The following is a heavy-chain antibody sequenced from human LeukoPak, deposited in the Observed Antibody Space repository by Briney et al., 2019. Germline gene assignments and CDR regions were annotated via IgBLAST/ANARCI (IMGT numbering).Heavy chain of an antibody. Sequence: GGSLRLSCAASGFTFSRYDMHWVRQAPGKGLEWVAVTSDDGRKEIYADSVKGRFTISRDNSKNTLYLQMNSLRAEDTAVYYCARDSRISAAGRGLYYFDYWGQGTLVTVSS. CDR1: GFTFSRYD. J-gene: IGHJ4*02. V-gene: IGHV3-30*04. D-gene: IGHD6-13*01. CDR2: TSDDGRKE. CDR3: ARDSRISAAGRGLYYFDY.